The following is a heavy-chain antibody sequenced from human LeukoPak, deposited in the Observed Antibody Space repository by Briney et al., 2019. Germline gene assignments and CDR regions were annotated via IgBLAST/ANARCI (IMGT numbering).Heavy chain of an antibody. CDR3: ARRGTSSGLAFDS. V-gene: IGHV6-1*01. D-gene: IGHD6-6*01. CDR2: TYYRSTWSN. J-gene: IGHJ4*02. Sequence: SQTLSLTCATSGDSVFNNSVPWDCIRPSPSRGLEWLRRTYYRSTWSNDYAVSVKSRITINPDTTKNQFSLQLNAVTPEDTAVYYCARRGTSSGLAFDSWGQGTLVTVSS. CDR1: GDSVFNNSVP.